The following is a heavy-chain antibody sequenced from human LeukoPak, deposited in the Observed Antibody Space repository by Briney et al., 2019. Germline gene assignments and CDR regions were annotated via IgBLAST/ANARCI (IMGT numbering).Heavy chain of an antibody. CDR3: AILSHDYVWGSYRYTGTPDYIDV. J-gene: IGHJ6*03. CDR1: GYNFTNYW. Sequence: AESLKISCNGSGYNFTNYWIGWVRQMAGKGLEWMGIIYPGDSDSRYSPSFQGQVTISADKSISTAYLQWSRLKASDTAMYYCAILSHDYVWGSYRYTGTPDYIDVWSKGTTVTISS. D-gene: IGHD3-16*02. CDR2: IYPGDSDS. V-gene: IGHV5-51*01.